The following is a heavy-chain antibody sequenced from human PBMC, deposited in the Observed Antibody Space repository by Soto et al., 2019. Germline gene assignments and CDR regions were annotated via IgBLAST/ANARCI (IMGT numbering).Heavy chain of an antibody. CDR3: AKDLTRQLAYWLDP. J-gene: IGHJ5*02. Sequence: ASVKVSCKASGFSFTGYYIHWLRQASGQGLEWMGWINAHSGGTEYAQKFQGRVTLTRDTSIATAYLTLTSLTSDDTALYYCAKDLTRQLAYWLDPWGQVTQVTVSS. V-gene: IGHV1-2*02. CDR2: INAHSGGT. D-gene: IGHD6-6*01. CDR1: GFSFTGYY.